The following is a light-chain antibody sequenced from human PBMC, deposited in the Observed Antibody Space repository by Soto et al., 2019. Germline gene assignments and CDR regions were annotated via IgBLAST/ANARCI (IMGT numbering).Light chain of an antibody. CDR2: EVT. CDR1: SSDVGGYNY. CDR3: SSYTSSSTLV. Sequence: QSALTQPASVSGSPGQSITISCTGTSSDVGGYNYVSWYQQHPGKAPKLVIYEVTKRPSGVSNRFSGSKSGNTASLTISGLQAEDEVEYYCSSYTSSSTLVFGTGTKVTVL. V-gene: IGLV2-14*01. J-gene: IGLJ1*01.